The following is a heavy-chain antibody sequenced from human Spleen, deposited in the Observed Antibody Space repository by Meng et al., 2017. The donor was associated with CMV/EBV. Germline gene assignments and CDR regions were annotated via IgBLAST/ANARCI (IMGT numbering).Heavy chain of an antibody. CDR2: INPNSGGT. D-gene: IGHD2-2*01. Sequence: ASVKVSCKASGFPFISYGISWVRQAPGQGLEWMGWINPNSGGTNYAQKFQGRVTMTRDTSISTAYMELSRLRSDDTAVYYCARVGGCSSTSCYNSYYYYGMDVWGQGTTVTVSS. J-gene: IGHJ6*02. CDR1: GFPFISYG. V-gene: IGHV1-2*02. CDR3: ARVGGCSSTSCYNSYYYYGMDV.